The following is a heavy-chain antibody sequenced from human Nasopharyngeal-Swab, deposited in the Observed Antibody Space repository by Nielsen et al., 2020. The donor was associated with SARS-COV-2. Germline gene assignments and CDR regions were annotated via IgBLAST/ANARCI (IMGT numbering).Heavy chain of an antibody. J-gene: IGHJ4*02. D-gene: IGHD6-13*01. CDR3: ARDPVYRQQLDRFDY. CDR2: INHSGST. CDR1: GGSFSGYY. V-gene: IGHV4-34*01. Sequence: SETLSLTCAVYGGSFSGYYWSWIRQPPGKGLEWIGEINHSGSTNYNPSLKSRVTISVDTSKNQFSLKLSSVTAADTAVYYCARDPVYRQQLDRFDYWGQGTLVTVSS.